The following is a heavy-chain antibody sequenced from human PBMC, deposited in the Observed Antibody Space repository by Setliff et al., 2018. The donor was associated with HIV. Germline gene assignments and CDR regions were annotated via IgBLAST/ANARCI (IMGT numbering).Heavy chain of an antibody. CDR2: IRYDGSNQ. CDR3: AKCGGVTCYSASWYFDY. V-gene: IGHV3-30*02. Sequence: PGGSLRLSCAAFGFTFSSYGMSWVRQAPGKGLEWVAFIRYDGSNQYYADSVKGRFTISRDNSKNTLYLQMNSLRAEDTAVYYCAKCGGVTCYSASWYFDYWGQGTLVTV. J-gene: IGHJ4*02. D-gene: IGHD2-15*01. CDR1: GFTFSSYG.